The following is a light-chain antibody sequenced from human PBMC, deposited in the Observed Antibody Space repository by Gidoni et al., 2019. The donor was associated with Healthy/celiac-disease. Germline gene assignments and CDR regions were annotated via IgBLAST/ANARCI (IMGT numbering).Light chain of an antibody. V-gene: IGLV1-44*01. CDR3: AAWDDSLNGHVV. Sequence: QSVLTHPPVASGTPAQRVTISCSGSSSNIGSNTVNWYQQLPGTAPKLLIYSNNQRPSGVPDRFSGSKSGTSASLAISGLQSEDEADYYCAAWDDSLNGHVVFGGGTKLTVL. CDR2: SNN. CDR1: SSNIGSNT. J-gene: IGLJ2*01.